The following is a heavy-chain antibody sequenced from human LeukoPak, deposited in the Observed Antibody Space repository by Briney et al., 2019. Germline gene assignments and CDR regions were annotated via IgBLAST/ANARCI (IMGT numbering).Heavy chain of an antibody. J-gene: IGHJ6*02. CDR1: GGSISSYY. CDR3: ARADLTGTPDYYYYGMDV. Sequence: SETLSLTCTVSGGSISSYYWSWIRQPPGKGLEWIGYIYYSVSTNYNPSLKRRVTISVDTSKNQFSLKLSSVTAADTAVYYCARADLTGTPDYYYYGMDVWGQGTTVTVSS. D-gene: IGHD1-7*01. CDR2: IYYSVST. V-gene: IGHV4-59*01.